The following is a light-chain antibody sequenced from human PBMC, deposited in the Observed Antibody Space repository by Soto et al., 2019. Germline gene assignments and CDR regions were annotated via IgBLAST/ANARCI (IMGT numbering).Light chain of an antibody. Sequence: QSVLVPPPSVSGSPGQSVTISRTGTSSDVGSYDYVSWCQQHPGTVPKPMIYNVNTRPSGVPDRFSGSKSGNTASMTISGLQAEDEADYLCCSYTASATYVFETGTKVTVL. V-gene: IGLV2-11*01. CDR1: SSDVGSYDY. CDR2: NVN. CDR3: CSYTASATYV. J-gene: IGLJ1*01.